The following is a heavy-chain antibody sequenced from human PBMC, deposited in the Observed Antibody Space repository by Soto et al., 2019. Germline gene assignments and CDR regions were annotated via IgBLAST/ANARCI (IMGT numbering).Heavy chain of an antibody. Sequence: QVPLQESGPGLLKPSETLSLTCTVSGDSMSPFYWHWIPHSPGKGLEWIGYIYYSGNTNYNPALYSRVAISVDTSKNPFYLKLSSVTAADTAVYYCARGVYDYWSGYYAGSGLDVWGQGTTVTVSS. CDR2: IYYSGNT. D-gene: IGHD3-3*01. CDR3: ARGVYDYWSGYYAGSGLDV. V-gene: IGHV4-59*13. CDR1: GDSMSPFY. J-gene: IGHJ6*02.